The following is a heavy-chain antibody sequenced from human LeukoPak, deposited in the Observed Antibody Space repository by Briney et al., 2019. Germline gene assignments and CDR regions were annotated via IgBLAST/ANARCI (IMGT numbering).Heavy chain of an antibody. CDR2: ISADNGNT. Sequence: ASVKVSCKASGFTFTTYGLSWVRHAPGQGLKWMAWISADNGNTDYAQSFQGRLTVTTDTSTSTGYMELRDLRSDDTAIYYCTRFLGNGWFDPWGQGTVVTVSS. V-gene: IGHV1-18*01. D-gene: IGHD2-8*01. J-gene: IGHJ5*02. CDR3: TRFLGNGWFDP. CDR1: GFTFTTYG.